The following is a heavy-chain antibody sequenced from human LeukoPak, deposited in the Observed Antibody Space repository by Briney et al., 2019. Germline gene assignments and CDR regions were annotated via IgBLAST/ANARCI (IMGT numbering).Heavy chain of an antibody. CDR3: AREGIAAAGTFRRWFDP. CDR1: GYTFTGYY. V-gene: IGHV1-2*02. J-gene: IGHJ5*02. CDR2: INPNSGGT. D-gene: IGHD6-13*01. Sequence: ASVTVSFKASGYTFTGYYMHWVRQAPGQGLEWMGWINPNSGGTNYAQKFQGRVTMTRDTSISTAYMELSRLRSDDTAVYYCAREGIAAAGTFRRWFDPWGQGTLVTVSS.